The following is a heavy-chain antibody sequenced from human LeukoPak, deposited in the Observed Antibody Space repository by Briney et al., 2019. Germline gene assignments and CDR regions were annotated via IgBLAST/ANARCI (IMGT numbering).Heavy chain of an antibody. CDR3: ATSYYDSSGYYYIAEYFQH. J-gene: IGHJ1*01. V-gene: IGHV1-18*01. CDR2: ISAYNGNT. Sequence: ASVKVSCKTSGYTFTDYGISWVRQAPGQGLEWMGWISAYNGNTNYAQKLQGRVTITTDTSTRTAYMELRSLRSDDTAVYYCATSYYDSSGYYYIAEYFQHWGQGTLVTVSS. D-gene: IGHD3-22*01. CDR1: GYTFTDYG.